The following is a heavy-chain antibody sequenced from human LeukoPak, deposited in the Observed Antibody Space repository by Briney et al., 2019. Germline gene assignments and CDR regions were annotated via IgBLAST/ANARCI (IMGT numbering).Heavy chain of an antibody. Sequence: PSEALSLTCAVSGYSIGSGYYWGWIRQPPGKGLEWIGSIYHSGSTYYNPSLKSRVTISVDTSKNQFSLKLSSVTAADTAVYYCARHPTYQYCSSTSCQRAPFDYWGQGTLVTVSS. V-gene: IGHV4-38-2*01. CDR2: IYHSGST. D-gene: IGHD2-2*01. CDR1: GYSIGSGYY. CDR3: ARHPTYQYCSSTSCQRAPFDY. J-gene: IGHJ4*02.